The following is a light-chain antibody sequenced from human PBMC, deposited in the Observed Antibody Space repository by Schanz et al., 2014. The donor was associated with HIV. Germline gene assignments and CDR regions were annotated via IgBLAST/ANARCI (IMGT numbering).Light chain of an antibody. CDR2: GAS. J-gene: IGKJ1*01. CDR3: QQYSNWPT. Sequence: EIVLTQSPGTLSLSPGERATLSCRASESVSSSLLAWYQQTPGQAPRLLIYGASSRATGIPDRFSGSGSGTDFTLTISSLQSEDFASYYCQQYSNWPTFGQGTKVEIK. V-gene: IGKV3-20*01. CDR1: ESVSSSL.